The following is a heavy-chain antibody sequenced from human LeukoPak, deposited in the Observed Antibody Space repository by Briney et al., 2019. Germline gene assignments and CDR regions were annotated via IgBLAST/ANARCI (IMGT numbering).Heavy chain of an antibody. Sequence: GGSLRLSCAASGFTFSNYWMSWVRQAPGKGLEWVANIKQDGSVIYYMDSVRGRFTISRDNAKNALHLQMNSLRAEDTAVYYCARIGYSSSCFDYWGQGILVTVSS. D-gene: IGHD6-13*01. CDR2: IKQDGSVI. CDR3: ARIGYSSSCFDY. J-gene: IGHJ4*02. V-gene: IGHV3-7*05. CDR1: GFTFSNYW.